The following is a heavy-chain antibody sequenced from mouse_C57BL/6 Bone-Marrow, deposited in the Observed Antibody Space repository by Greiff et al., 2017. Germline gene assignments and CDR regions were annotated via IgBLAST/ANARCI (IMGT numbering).Heavy chain of an antibody. Sequence: EVQGVESGGDLVKPGGSLKLSCAVSGFTFSSYGMSWVRQTPDKRLEWVATISSGGSYTYYPDSVKGRFTISRDNAKNTLYLQMSSLKSEDTAMYYCARRPGSRFDYWGQGTTLTVSS. V-gene: IGHV5-6*01. CDR2: ISSGGSYT. CDR1: GFTFSSYG. D-gene: IGHD1-1*01. J-gene: IGHJ2*01. CDR3: ARRPGSRFDY.